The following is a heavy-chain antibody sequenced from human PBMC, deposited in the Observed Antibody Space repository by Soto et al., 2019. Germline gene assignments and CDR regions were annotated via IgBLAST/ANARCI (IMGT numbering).Heavy chain of an antibody. D-gene: IGHD2-15*01. CDR3: ARGTSGGSFYDAFDI. V-gene: IGHV4-31*03. Sequence: SETLSLTCTVSGGSISSGGYYWSWIRQHPGKGLEWIGYIYYSGSTYYNPSLKSRVTISVDTSKNQFSLKLSSVTAADTAVYYCARGTSGGSFYDAFDIWGQGTMVTVSS. CDR1: GGSISSGGYY. J-gene: IGHJ3*02. CDR2: IYYSGST.